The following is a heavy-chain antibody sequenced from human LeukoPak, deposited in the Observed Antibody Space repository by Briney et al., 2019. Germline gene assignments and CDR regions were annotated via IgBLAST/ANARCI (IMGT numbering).Heavy chain of an antibody. CDR1: GYTFTSYY. CDR2: INPSGGST. J-gene: IGHJ4*02. V-gene: IGHV1-46*01. Sequence: ASVKVSCKASGYTFTSYYMHWVRQAPGQGLEWMGIINPSGGSTSYAQKFQGRVTMTRDTSTSTVYMELSSLRSEDTAVYYCARAPLPDSSRYYLGSFDYWGQGTLVTVSS. CDR3: ARAPLPDSSRYYLGSFDY. D-gene: IGHD3-22*01.